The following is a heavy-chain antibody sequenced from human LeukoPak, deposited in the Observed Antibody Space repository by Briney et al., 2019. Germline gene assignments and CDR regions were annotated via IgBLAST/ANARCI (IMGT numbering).Heavy chain of an antibody. CDR2: MSGSGGST. J-gene: IGHJ4*02. Sequence: GGSLRLSCAASGFTFSIYGMSWVRQAPGRGLEWVSAMSGSGGSTYYADSVKGRFTISRDNSKNTLYLQMNSLRAEDTAVYYCAKILAVAGTRDYWGQGTLVTVSS. D-gene: IGHD6-19*01. V-gene: IGHV3-23*01. CDR1: GFTFSIYG. CDR3: AKILAVAGTRDY.